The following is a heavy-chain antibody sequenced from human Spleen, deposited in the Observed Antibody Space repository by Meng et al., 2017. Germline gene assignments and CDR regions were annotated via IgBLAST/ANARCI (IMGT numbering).Heavy chain of an antibody. CDR3: ARDENISLGKLFGDY. CDR1: GYTLTAYY. D-gene: IGHD4-23*01. Sequence: QVPLGQSGAEVKKPGASVKVSCKPSGYTLTAYYIHWVRQAPGQGLEWMGHINPNNGDTLYAQKFQGRVSMTSDTSISTVYVELSGLRSDDTAVYYCARDENISLGKLFGDYWGQGTLVTVSS. CDR2: INPNNGDT. V-gene: IGHV1-2*06. J-gene: IGHJ4*02.